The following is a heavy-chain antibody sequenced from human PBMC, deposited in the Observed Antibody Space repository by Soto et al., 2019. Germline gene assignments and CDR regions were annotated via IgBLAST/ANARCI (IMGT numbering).Heavy chain of an antibody. CDR3: AVGWYSSGWEDY. Sequence: QVQLQESGPGLVKPSGTLSLTCAVSGGSISSSNWWSWVRQPPGKGLEWIGEISHGGSTNYNPSLESRGTISVDKAKNHVSLLLTSVTAADTAVYYCAVGWYSSGWEDYWGQGTLVTISS. J-gene: IGHJ4*02. V-gene: IGHV4-4*02. D-gene: IGHD6-19*01. CDR1: GGSISSSNW. CDR2: ISHGGST.